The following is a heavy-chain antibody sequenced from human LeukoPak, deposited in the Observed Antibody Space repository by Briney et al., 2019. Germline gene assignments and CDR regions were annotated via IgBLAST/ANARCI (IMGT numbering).Heavy chain of an antibody. D-gene: IGHD3-3*02. Sequence: PGGSLRLSCAASGFTFDDYAIYWVRQVPGKGLEWVSLITWDGISAFYADSVKGRFTVSRDNSKNCLYLQMNSLRAEDTALYYCAKGRETVLDCMDFWGKGTTVTVSS. J-gene: IGHJ6*03. CDR1: GFTFDDYA. V-gene: IGHV3-43D*03. CDR2: ITWDGISA. CDR3: AKGRETVLDCMDF.